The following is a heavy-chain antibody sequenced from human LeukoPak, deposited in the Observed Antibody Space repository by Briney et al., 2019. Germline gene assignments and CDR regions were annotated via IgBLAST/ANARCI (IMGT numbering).Heavy chain of an antibody. CDR3: AKADGSYKTLIDY. J-gene: IGHJ4*02. Sequence: PGGSLRLSCAASGFTLSICAMNWVRQAPGKGLEWVSGISGSGSSTYYADSVKGRFTISRDSSKNTVYLQMNSLRAEDTARYYCAKADGSYKTLIDYWGQGTLVTVSS. D-gene: IGHD3-10*01. V-gene: IGHV3-23*01. CDR2: ISGSGSST. CDR1: GFTLSICA.